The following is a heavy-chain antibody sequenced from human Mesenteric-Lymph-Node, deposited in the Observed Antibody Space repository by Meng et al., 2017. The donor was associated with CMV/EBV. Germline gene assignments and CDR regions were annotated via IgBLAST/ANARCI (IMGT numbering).Heavy chain of an antibody. J-gene: IGHJ4*02. V-gene: IGHV3-48*04. Sequence: GESLKISSAASGFTFSSYSVNWVRQAPGKGLEWVSYISSSSSTIYYADSVKGRFTISRDNAKNSLYLQMNSLRAEDTAVYYCARGKQQLVDYWGQGTLVTVSS. CDR3: ARGKQQLVDY. D-gene: IGHD6-6*01. CDR2: ISSSSSTI. CDR1: GFTFSSYS.